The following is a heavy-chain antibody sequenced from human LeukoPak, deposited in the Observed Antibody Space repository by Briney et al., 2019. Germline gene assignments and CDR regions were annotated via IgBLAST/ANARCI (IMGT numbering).Heavy chain of an antibody. CDR1: GGSICSYY. D-gene: IGHD3-10*01. J-gene: IGHJ4*02. Sequence: SETLSLTCTVSGGSICSYYWSWIRQPPGKGLEWIGYIYYSGSTNYNPSLKSRVTISVDTSKNQFSLKLSSVTAADTAVYYCARRNYYGSGSYFDYWGQGTLVTVSS. V-gene: IGHV4-59*08. CDR2: IYYSGST. CDR3: ARRNYYGSGSYFDY.